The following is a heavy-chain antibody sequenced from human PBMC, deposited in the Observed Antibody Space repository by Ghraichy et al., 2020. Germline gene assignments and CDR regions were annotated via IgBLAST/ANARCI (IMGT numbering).Heavy chain of an antibody. Sequence: SETLSLTCTVSGGSVISDIYYWSWMRQPPGKGLEWIGYIYSSGTTYYNPSLKSRVSISVDTSKNQFSLKLSSVTAADTAVYYCARGPTVTTDYWGQGTLVTGSS. J-gene: IGHJ4*02. CDR2: IYSSGTT. CDR1: GGSVISDIYY. V-gene: IGHV4-61*01. CDR3: ARGPTVTTDY. D-gene: IGHD4-17*01.